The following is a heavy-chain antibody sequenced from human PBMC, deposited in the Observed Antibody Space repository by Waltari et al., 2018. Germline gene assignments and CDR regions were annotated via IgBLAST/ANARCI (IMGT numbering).Heavy chain of an antibody. J-gene: IGHJ4*02. D-gene: IGHD3-10*01. V-gene: IGHV3-30*16. CDR3: ARDRVWFGELLPPDY. CDR2: ISYDGSNK. CDR1: GFTFSSHA. Sequence: QVQLVESGGGVVQPGRSLRLSCAASGFTFSSHAMHWVRQAPGKGLEWVAVISYDGSNKYYADSVKGRFTISRDNSKNTLYLQMNSLRAEDTAVYYCARDRVWFGELLPPDYWGQGTLVTVSS.